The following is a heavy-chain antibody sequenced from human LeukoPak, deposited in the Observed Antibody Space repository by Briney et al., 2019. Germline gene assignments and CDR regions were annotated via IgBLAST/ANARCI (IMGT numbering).Heavy chain of an antibody. CDR3: ERAEMYYYDSSGFTAY. CDR1: GFTFSSYW. Sequence: GGSLTLSCAASGFTFSSYWMSWVRQAPGKGLEWVANIKQDGSETHYVDSVKGRCTISRDNPKNSLCLQMNSLRAKETAVYYCERAEMYYYDSSGFTAYWGQGSLVTVSS. D-gene: IGHD3-22*01. J-gene: IGHJ4*02. V-gene: IGHV3-7*01. CDR2: IKQDGSET.